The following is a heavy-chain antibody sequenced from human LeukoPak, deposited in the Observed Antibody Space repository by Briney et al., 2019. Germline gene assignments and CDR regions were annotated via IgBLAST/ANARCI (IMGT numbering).Heavy chain of an antibody. CDR1: GFTFSSYA. CDR2: ISGSGGRT. Sequence: PGGSLRLSCAASGFTFSSYAMSWVRQAPGKGLEWVSGISGSGGRTNYADSVKGRFTISRNNAKNTLYLQMNSLRVEDTAVYYCVRGNYFDYWGQGTLVTVSS. V-gene: IGHV3-23*01. J-gene: IGHJ4*02. CDR3: VRGNYFDY.